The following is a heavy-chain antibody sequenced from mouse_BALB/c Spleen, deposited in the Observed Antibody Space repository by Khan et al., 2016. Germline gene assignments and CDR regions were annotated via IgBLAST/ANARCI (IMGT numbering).Heavy chain of an antibody. CDR2: INPSSGYT. J-gene: IGHJ2*01. CDR1: GYTFTIYT. Sequence: QVQLQQSGAELARPGASVKMSCKASGYTFTIYTMHWVKQRPGQGLEWIGYINPSSGYTNYNQKFKDKATLTADKSSSTAYMQLSSLTSEDSAVYYCARSRRMGGTYLFDYWGQGTTLTVSS. CDR3: ARSRRMGGTYLFDY. D-gene: IGHD2-10*01. V-gene: IGHV1-4*01.